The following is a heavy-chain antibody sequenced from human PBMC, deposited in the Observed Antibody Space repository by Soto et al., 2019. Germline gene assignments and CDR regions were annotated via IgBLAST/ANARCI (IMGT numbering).Heavy chain of an antibody. V-gene: IGHV2-5*02. J-gene: IGHJ5*02. D-gene: IGHD3-10*01. Sequence: SGPTLVNPTQTLTLTCTFSGFSLSTSGVGVGWIRQPPGKALEWLALIYWDDDKRYSPSLKSRLTITKDTSKNQVVLTMTNMDPVDTATYYCAHRLAITMVRGVLSWFDPWGQGTLVTVSS. CDR1: GFSLSTSGVG. CDR2: IYWDDDK. CDR3: AHRLAITMVRGVLSWFDP.